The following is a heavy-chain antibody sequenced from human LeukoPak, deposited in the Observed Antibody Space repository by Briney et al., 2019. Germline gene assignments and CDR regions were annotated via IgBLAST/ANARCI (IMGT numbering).Heavy chain of an antibody. J-gene: IGHJ6*03. CDR1: GFTFSSYG. CDR2: INTSGGNT. CDR3: AKVIRLWVYYMDV. Sequence: PGGTLRLSCAASGFTFSSYGMNWVRQTPGKGLEWVTSINTSGGNTYYADSVKGRFTVSRDNSKNTLFLQMNSLRAEDTAVYYCAKVIRLWVYYMDVWGKGTTVTISS. V-gene: IGHV3-23*01. D-gene: IGHD7-27*01.